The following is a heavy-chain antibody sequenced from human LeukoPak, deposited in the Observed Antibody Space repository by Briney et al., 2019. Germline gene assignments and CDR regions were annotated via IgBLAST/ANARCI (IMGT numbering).Heavy chain of an antibody. V-gene: IGHV3-23*01. Sequence: GGSLRLSCAASGFTFSTYAMSWVRQAPGKWLEWVSGISGSGGSTYYADSVKGRFTISRDNSKNTLYLQMNSLSAEDTAVYYCAKDRKVRGVSCFDYWGQGTLVTVSS. D-gene: IGHD3-10*01. CDR1: GFTFSTYA. CDR2: ISGSGGST. J-gene: IGHJ4*02. CDR3: AKDRKVRGVSCFDY.